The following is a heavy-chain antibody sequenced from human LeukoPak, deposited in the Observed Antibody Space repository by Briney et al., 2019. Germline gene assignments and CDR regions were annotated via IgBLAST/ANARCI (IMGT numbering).Heavy chain of an antibody. CDR1: DFMFATYT. V-gene: IGHV3-21*01. CDR2: ISPSSFSI. J-gene: IGHJ2*01. CDR3: TRDSHGGSGWYGYFDL. Sequence: GGSLRLFCAASDFMFATYTMNWVRQAPGKGLEWVSSISPSSFSIYYADSLKGRFTISRDNSKNSLYLQMNSLRVEDTAIYYCTRDSHGGSGWYGYFDLWGRGALVTVSS. D-gene: IGHD6-19*01.